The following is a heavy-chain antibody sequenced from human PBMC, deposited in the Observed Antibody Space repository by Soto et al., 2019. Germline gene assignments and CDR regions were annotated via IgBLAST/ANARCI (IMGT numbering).Heavy chain of an antibody. D-gene: IGHD2-21*02. CDR3: ARGNCSGDTCFFGGTH. V-gene: IGHV3-74*01. CDR1: GFTFSDHW. Sequence: EVQLAESGGVLVQPGGSLRLSCVASGFTFSDHWMHWVRQAPGKGLVWVSRINSGGSRTNYADSVKGRFTISRDNAKNTLYLEMNSLSVEDTAVYYCARGNCSGDTCFFGGTHRGRGTLVTVSS. CDR2: INSGGSRT. J-gene: IGHJ4*02.